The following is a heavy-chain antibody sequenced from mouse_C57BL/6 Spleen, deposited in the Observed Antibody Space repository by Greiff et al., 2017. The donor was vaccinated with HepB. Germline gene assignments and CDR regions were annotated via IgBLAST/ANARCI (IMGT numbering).Heavy chain of an antibody. CDR1: GFTFSSYG. J-gene: IGHJ1*03. CDR3: ARRGRQGYFDV. CDR2: ISSGGSYT. D-gene: IGHD1-1*01. Sequence: EVKLVESGGDLVKPGGSLKLSCAASGFTFSSYGMSWVRQTPDKRLEWVATISSGGSYTYYPDSVKGRFTISRDNAKNTLYLQMSSLKSEDTAMYYCARRGRQGYFDVWGTGTTVTVSS. V-gene: IGHV5-6*02.